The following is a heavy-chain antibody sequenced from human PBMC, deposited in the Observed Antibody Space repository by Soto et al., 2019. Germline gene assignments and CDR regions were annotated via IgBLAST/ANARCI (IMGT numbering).Heavy chain of an antibody. J-gene: IGHJ4*02. CDR2: IYYSGST. V-gene: IGHV4-31*03. CDR3: ARGAYYFDSSGYFD. D-gene: IGHD3-22*01. Sequence: SETLSLSCTVSGGSISSGGYYWSWIRQHPGKGLEWIGYIYYSGSTYYNPSLKSRVTISVDTSKNQFSLKLSSVTAADTAVYYCARGAYYFDSSGYFDWGQGIRVTVSS. CDR1: GGSISSGGYY.